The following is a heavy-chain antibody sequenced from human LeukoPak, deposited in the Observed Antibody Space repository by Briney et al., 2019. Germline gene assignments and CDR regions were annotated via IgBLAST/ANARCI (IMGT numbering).Heavy chain of an antibody. CDR1: GFTFSTYA. CDR3: AKDIGSYYDY. J-gene: IGHJ4*02. V-gene: IGHV3-30*02. Sequence: GGSLRLSCAASGFTFSTYALGWVRQAPGKGLEWVTFIQYDGSKKYYADSVKGRFTISRDNSKNTLYLEMNSLRAEDTAVYYCAKDIGSYYDYWGQGILVTVSS. CDR2: IQYDGSKK. D-gene: IGHD3-10*01.